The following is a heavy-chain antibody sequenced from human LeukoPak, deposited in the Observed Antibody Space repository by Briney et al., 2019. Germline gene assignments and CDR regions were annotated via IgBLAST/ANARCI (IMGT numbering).Heavy chain of an antibody. J-gene: IGHJ6*02. V-gene: IGHV1-18*01. CDR1: GYTFTSYG. Sequence: ASVKVSCKASGYTFTSYGISWVRQAPGQGLEWMGWISAYNGNTNYAQKLQGRVTMTTDTSTSTAYMELRSLRSDDTAVYYCAWIIITGDSTDGMDVWGQGTLVTVSS. CDR3: AWIIITGDSTDGMDV. CDR2: ISAYNGNT. D-gene: IGHD3-16*01.